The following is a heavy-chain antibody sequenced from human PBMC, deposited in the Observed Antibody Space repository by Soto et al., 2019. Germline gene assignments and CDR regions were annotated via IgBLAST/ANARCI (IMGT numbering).Heavy chain of an antibody. CDR2: IWYDGSNK. D-gene: IGHD4-17*01. J-gene: IGHJ4*02. V-gene: IGHV3-33*01. CDR3: ARDGGNYGDYVFGY. Sequence: QVQLVESGGGVVQPGRSLRLSCAASGFTFSSYGMHWVRQAPGKGLEWVAVIWYDGSNKYYADSVKGRFTISRDNSKNTLYLQMNRLRAEDTAVYYCARDGGNYGDYVFGYWGQGTLVTVS. CDR1: GFTFSSYG.